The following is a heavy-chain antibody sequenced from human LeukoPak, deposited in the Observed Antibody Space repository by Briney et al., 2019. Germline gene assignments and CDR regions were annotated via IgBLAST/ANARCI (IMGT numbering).Heavy chain of an antibody. CDR1: GFTFSSCS. D-gene: IGHD3-10*01. V-gene: IGHV3-30*03. Sequence: GGSLRLSCAASGFTFSSCSMNWVRQAPGKGLEWVAVISYDGSNEYYADSVKGRFTISRDNSKNTLYLQMNSLSVEDTAVYYCARVGYYASGPFSYFDYWGQGTLVTVSS. CDR3: ARVGYYASGPFSYFDY. CDR2: ISYDGSNE. J-gene: IGHJ4*02.